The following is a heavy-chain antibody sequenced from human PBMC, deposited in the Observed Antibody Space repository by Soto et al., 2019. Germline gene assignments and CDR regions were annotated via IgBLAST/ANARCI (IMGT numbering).Heavy chain of an antibody. Sequence: QLQLQESGPGLVKPSETLSLTCTVSGGSISDDTYYWGWIRQPPGKGLEWIGSIYYSGTSSYNPSLKSRVTTAVDTSKKQWSLRLSSVTAADTAVYYCARLHCDSPNCVPLDPWGQGTLVIVSS. J-gene: IGHJ5*02. CDR1: GGSISDDTYY. D-gene: IGHD2-2*01. CDR3: ARLHCDSPNCVPLDP. V-gene: IGHV4-39*01. CDR2: IYYSGTS.